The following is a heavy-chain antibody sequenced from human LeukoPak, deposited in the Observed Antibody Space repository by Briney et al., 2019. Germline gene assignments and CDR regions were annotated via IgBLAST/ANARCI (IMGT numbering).Heavy chain of an antibody. J-gene: IGHJ4*02. V-gene: IGHV3-53*01. Sequence: GGSLRLSCAASGFTVSKNYMSWVRQAPGKGLGCVSLIYSGGGTYYAESVKGRFTISRDDSKNTLYLQMNSLRADDTAVYYCASLLYSGRRGVDYWGQGTLVAVSS. D-gene: IGHD6-19*01. CDR2: IYSGGGT. CDR1: GFTVSKNY. CDR3: ASLLYSGRRGVDY.